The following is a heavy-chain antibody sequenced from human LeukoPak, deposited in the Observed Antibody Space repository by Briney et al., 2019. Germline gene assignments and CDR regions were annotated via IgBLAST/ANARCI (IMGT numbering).Heavy chain of an antibody. J-gene: IGHJ4*02. CDR2: IYYSGST. V-gene: IGHV4-38-2*01. Sequence: PSETLSLTCSFSGYSISSGYYWGWIRQPPGKGLEWIGSIYYSGSTYYNPSLKSRVTISVDTSKNQFSLRLSSVTAADTAVYYCARHPYDYTDYWGQGTLVTVSS. CDR1: GYSISSGYY. CDR3: ARHPYDYTDY. D-gene: IGHD3-16*01.